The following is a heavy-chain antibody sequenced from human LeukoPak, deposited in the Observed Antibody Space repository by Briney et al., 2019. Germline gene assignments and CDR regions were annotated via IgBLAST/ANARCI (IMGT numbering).Heavy chain of an antibody. CDR3: ARRSTGRSWRDP. Sequence: SETLSLTCSVSGGSVCSGGYYWSWIRQPPGKGLEWIGNIYYTGSTYYNPSLKSRVTLSVDTSKNQFSLNLESVTAADTAVYYFARRSTGRSWRDPWGQGTLVTVSS. CDR1: GGSVCSGGYY. D-gene: IGHD6-6*01. V-gene: IGHV4-39*01. CDR2: IYYTGST. J-gene: IGHJ5*02.